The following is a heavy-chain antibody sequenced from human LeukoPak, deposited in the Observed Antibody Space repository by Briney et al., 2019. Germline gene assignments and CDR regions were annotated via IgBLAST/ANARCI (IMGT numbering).Heavy chain of an antibody. CDR2: ISWNSGSI. CDR3: AKDRGYSYGKDYFDY. J-gene: IGHJ4*02. V-gene: IGHV3-9*01. Sequence: GGSLRLSCAASGFTFDNYATHWVRQAPGKGLEWVSGISWNSGSIGYADSVKGRFTISRDNAKNSLYLQMNSLRAEDTALYYCAKDRGYSYGKDYFDYWGQGTLVTVSS. CDR1: GFTFDNYA. D-gene: IGHD5-18*01.